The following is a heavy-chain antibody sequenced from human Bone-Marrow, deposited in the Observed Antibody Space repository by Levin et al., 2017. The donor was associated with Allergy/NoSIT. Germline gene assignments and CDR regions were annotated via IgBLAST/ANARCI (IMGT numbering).Heavy chain of an antibody. J-gene: IGHJ3*02. CDR3: AKVIRDGYNYEAFDI. V-gene: IGHV3-23*01. CDR1: GFTFSSYA. CDR2: ISGSGGST. D-gene: IGHD5-24*01. Sequence: GESLKISCAASGFTFSSYAMSWVRQAPGKGLEWVSAISGSGGSTYYADSVKGRFTISRDNSKNTLYLQMNSLRAEDTAVYYCAKVIRDGYNYEAFDIWGQGTMVTVSS.